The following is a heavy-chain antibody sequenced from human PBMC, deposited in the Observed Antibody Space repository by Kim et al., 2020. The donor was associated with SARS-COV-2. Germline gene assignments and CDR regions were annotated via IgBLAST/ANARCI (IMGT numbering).Heavy chain of an antibody. D-gene: IGHD3-22*01. CDR2: IKQDGSEK. CDR3: ARYYSSGYYRSFGAFDI. J-gene: IGHJ3*02. Sequence: GGSLRLSCAASGFTFSSYWMSWVRQAPGKGLEWVANIKQDGSEKYYVDSVKGRFTISRDNAKNSLYLQMNSLRAEDTAVYYCARYYSSGYYRSFGAFDIWGQGTMVTVSS. V-gene: IGHV3-7*01. CDR1: GFTFSSYW.